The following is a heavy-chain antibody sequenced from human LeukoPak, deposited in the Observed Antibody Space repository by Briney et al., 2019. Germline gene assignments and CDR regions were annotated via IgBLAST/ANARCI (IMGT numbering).Heavy chain of an antibody. CDR3: ATRRPDYYGSGSSWDYFDY. CDR2: IIPIFGTA. Sequence: SVKVSCKASGGTFSSYAISWVRQAPGQGLEWMGGIIPIFGTANYAQKFQGRVTITADESTSTAYMELSSLRSEDTAVYYCATRRPDYYGSGSSWDYFDYWGQGTLVTVSS. D-gene: IGHD3-10*01. V-gene: IGHV1-69*13. J-gene: IGHJ4*02. CDR1: GGTFSSYA.